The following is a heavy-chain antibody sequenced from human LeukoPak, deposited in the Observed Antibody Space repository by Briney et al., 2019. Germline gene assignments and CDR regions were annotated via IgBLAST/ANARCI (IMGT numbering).Heavy chain of an antibody. CDR2: IKEDGSAQ. CDR3: ATSSNAPGNH. D-gene: IGHD2-2*01. Sequence: GGSLRLSCAASGFTFSDYYMSWIRRAPGKGLEWVANIKEDGSAQYYVGSVKGRFTISRDNAKNSLNLQMNSLRAEDTAVYYCATSSNAPGNHWGQGTLVTVSS. CDR1: GFTFSDYY. J-gene: IGHJ5*02. V-gene: IGHV3-7*01.